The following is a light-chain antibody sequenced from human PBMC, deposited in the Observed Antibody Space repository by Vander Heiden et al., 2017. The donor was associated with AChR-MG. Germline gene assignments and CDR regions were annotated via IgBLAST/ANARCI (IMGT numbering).Light chain of an antibody. CDR2: GKN. Sequence: SSELTQDPAVSVALGQTVRITCQGASLRSYYASWYKQKPGQAPVLVIYGKNNRPSGIPDRFSGSSSGNTASLTITGAQAEDEADYYCNARDSSGNRVFGGGTKLTVL. J-gene: IGLJ2*01. CDR3: NARDSSGNRV. CDR1: SLRSYY. V-gene: IGLV3-19*01.